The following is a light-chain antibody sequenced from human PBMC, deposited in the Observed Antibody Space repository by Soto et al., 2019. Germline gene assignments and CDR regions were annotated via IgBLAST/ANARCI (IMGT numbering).Light chain of an antibody. CDR1: QSLLHSNGYNY. CDR3: LQHNSYPLT. V-gene: IGKV2-28*01. Sequence: DILMTQSPLSLPVTPGEPASISCRSSQSLLHSNGYNYLDWYLQKPGQSPQLLIYLGSNRASGVPSRFSGSGSGTEFTLTISSLQPEDFATYYCLQHNSYPLTFGGGTKVDIK. CDR2: LGS. J-gene: IGKJ4*01.